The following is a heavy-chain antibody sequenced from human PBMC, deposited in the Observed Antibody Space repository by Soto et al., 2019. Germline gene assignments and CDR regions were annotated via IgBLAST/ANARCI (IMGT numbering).Heavy chain of an antibody. CDR1: GGSFSGYY. CDR3: ARAGENNYFDY. V-gene: IGHV4-34*01. D-gene: IGHD4-17*01. CDR2: INHSGST. J-gene: IGHJ4*02. Sequence: PSETLSLTCAVYGGSFSGYYWSWIRQPPGKGLEWIGEINHSGSTNYNPSLKSRVTISVDTSKNQFSLKLSSVTAADTAVYYCARAGENNYFDYWGQGTLVTVSS.